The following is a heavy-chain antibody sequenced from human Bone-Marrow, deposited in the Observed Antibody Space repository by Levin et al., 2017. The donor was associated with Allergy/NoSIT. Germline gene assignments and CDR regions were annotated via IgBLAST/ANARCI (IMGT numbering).Heavy chain of an antibody. Sequence: SQTLSLTCAVSGGSVSSTYWSWIRQPPGKGLEWIGYINYSGTTNYNPSLKSRVTMSVDTSKNQFSLNLSSVTAADTAVYYCARRYCRGGTCYYFDSWGQGILVSVSS. CDR3: ARRYCRGGTCYYFDS. CDR2: INYSGTT. V-gene: IGHV4-59*02. J-gene: IGHJ4*02. D-gene: IGHD2-15*01. CDR1: GGSVSSTY.